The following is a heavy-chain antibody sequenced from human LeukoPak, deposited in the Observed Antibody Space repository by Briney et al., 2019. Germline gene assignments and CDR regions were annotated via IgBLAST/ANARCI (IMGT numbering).Heavy chain of an antibody. CDR2: INPNSGGT. CDR3: ARGELLGY. Sequence: GASVKVSCKASGYTFTSYGISWVRQAPGQGLEWMGWINPNSGGTNYAQKFQGRVTMTRDTSISTAYMELSRLRSDDTAVYYCARGELLGYWGQGTLVTVSS. CDR1: GYTFTSYG. J-gene: IGHJ4*02. D-gene: IGHD1-26*01. V-gene: IGHV1-2*02.